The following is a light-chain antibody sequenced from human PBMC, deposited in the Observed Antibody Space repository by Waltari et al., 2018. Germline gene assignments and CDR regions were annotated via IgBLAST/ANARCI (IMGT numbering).Light chain of an antibody. CDR2: GAT. V-gene: IGKV1-39*01. J-gene: IGKJ1*01. CDR3: QQTYRTPRT. Sequence: DIQMTQSPSSLPASVGDRVTISCRASQRISSYLNWYQQKPGKAPRLLIYGATSLQSGVPSRFSGSGSGTDFTLTISSLQPEDFATYYYQQTYRTPRTFGQGTKVDI. CDR1: QRISSY.